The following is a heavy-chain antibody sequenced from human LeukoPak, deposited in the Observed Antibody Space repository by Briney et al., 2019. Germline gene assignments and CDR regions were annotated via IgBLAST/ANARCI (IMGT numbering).Heavy chain of an antibody. V-gene: IGHV3-20*04. CDR2: INWNGGST. J-gene: IGHJ4*02. CDR3: ARVFRWGYYFDY. Sequence: GGSLRLSCAAFGFTFDDYGMSWDRQAPGKGLEWVSGINWNGGSTGYADSVKGRFTISRDNAKNSLYLQMNSLRAEDTALYYCARVFRWGYYFDYWGQGTLVTVSS. CDR1: GFTFDDYG. D-gene: IGHD3-16*01.